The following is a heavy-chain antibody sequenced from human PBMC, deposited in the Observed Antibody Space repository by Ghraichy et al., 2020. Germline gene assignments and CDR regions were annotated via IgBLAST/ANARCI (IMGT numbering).Heavy chain of an antibody. CDR2: IYISGST. J-gene: IGHJ6*02. Sequence: SETLSLTCTVSGGSISTYYWSWIRQPAGKGLEWIGRIYISGSTNCNPSLKSRVTMSVDTSKNQFSLKLSSVTAADTAVYYCAREGDLVLVPAAHGLGGMDVWGQGTTVTVSS. D-gene: IGHD2-2*01. V-gene: IGHV4-4*07. CDR1: GGSISTYY. CDR3: AREGDLVLVPAAHGLGGMDV.